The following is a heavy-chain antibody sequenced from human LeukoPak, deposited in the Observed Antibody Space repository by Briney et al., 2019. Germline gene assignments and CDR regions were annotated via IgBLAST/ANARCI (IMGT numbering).Heavy chain of an antibody. CDR2: IDYSGGET. V-gene: IGHV3-21*01. CDR3: TRDHSGWSFDI. Sequence: PGGSLRLSCTASGFTLSSYEMSWIRQAPGKGLEWVSSIDYSGGETHYADSVKGRFTISRDNAKNSLYLQMNSLRAEDTAVYYCTRDHSGWSFDIWGQGTMVTVSS. D-gene: IGHD6-19*01. CDR1: GFTLSSYE. J-gene: IGHJ3*02.